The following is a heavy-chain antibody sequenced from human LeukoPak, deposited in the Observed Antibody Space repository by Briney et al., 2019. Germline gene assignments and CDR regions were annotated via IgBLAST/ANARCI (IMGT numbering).Heavy chain of an antibody. CDR3: ARRVYCSSTSCSYFDY. V-gene: IGHV5-51*01. Sequence: GESLKISCKGSGYSFTSYWIGWVRQMPGKGLEWMGIIYPGDSDTRYSPSSQGQVTISADKSISTAYLQWSSLKASDTAMYYCARRVYCSSTSCSYFDYWGQGTLVTVSS. D-gene: IGHD2-2*01. CDR1: GYSFTSYW. CDR2: IYPGDSDT. J-gene: IGHJ4*02.